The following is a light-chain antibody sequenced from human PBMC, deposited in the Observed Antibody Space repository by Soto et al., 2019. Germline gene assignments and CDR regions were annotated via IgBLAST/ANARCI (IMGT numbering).Light chain of an antibody. CDR1: ESVSTSY. J-gene: IGKJ3*01. CDR3: QHYGTSAL. V-gene: IGKV3-20*01. Sequence: EIVLTQSPGTLSLSPGERATLSCRASESVSTSYLAWYQQKPGQAPRLLIYGASGRATGIPDRFSVSASGPVFTLTISRLEPEDFAVYYCQHYGTSALFGPGTKVDIK. CDR2: GAS.